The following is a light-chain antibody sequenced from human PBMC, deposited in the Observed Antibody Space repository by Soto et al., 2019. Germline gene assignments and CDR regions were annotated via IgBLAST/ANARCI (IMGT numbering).Light chain of an antibody. Sequence: QSVLTQPASVSGSPGQSITVSCTGTTSDVGGYNSVSWYQHHPGKAPKLIIYEVRKRPSGISSRFSGSQSGNTASLSISGLQAEDEADYYCSSYTTSTTYVFGTGTKV. V-gene: IGLV2-14*01. CDR3: SSYTTSTTYV. CDR2: EVR. J-gene: IGLJ1*01. CDR1: TSDVGGYNS.